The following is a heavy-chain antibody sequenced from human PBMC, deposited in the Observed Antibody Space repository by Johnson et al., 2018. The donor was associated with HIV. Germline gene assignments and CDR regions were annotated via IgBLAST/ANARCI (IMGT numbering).Heavy chain of an antibody. D-gene: IGHD3-22*01. Sequence: VQLVESGGGLVQPGGSLRLSCAASGFTINSNYINWVRQAPGKGLECVSGIYSGGRTYYADSVRGRFTISRDNSKNTLYLQMNSLRAEDTAEYFCARDRRYYDSSGYYHDAFDIWGQGTMVTVSS. V-gene: IGHV3-66*01. CDR2: IYSGGRT. J-gene: IGHJ3*02. CDR1: GFTINSNY. CDR3: ARDRRYYDSSGYYHDAFDI.